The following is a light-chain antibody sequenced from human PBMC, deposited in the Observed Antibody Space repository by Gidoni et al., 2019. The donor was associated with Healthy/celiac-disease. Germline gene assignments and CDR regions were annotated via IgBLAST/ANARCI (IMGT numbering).Light chain of an antibody. CDR3: QQSYSTLIT. J-gene: IGKJ5*01. V-gene: IGKV1-39*01. CDR2: AAS. CDR1: QSIISY. Sequence: DIQMTQSPSSLSASVGDRATITCRASQSIISYLNWYQQKPGKAPKLLIYAASSLQSGVPSRFSGSGSGTDFTLTISSLQPEDFATYYCQQSYSTLITFGQGTRLEIK.